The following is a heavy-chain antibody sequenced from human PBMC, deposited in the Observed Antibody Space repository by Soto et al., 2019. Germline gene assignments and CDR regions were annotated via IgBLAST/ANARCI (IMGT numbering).Heavy chain of an antibody. CDR3: AKESGRSWYNWFDP. Sequence: QVQLVQSGAEVKKPGSSVKVSCTASGGNFTSYAISWVRQAPGQGLEFMGGIVPLFGTTNYAHKFRGRVTVTEDESTSTVYMEMSSLRSEDTAVYYCAKESGRSWYNWFDPWGHGNLVNVST. D-gene: IGHD6-13*01. J-gene: IGHJ5*02. CDR1: GGNFTSYA. V-gene: IGHV1-69*01. CDR2: IVPLFGTT.